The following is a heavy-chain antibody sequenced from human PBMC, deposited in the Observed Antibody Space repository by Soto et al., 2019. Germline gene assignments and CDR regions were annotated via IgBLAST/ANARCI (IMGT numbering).Heavy chain of an antibody. J-gene: IGHJ6*02. CDR3: ASRFSYDFWSGYYTGPISLYYYGMDV. CDR1: GGTFSSYA. CDR2: IIPIFGTA. D-gene: IGHD3-3*01. V-gene: IGHV1-69*13. Sequence: ASVKVSCKASGGTFSSYAISWVRQAPGQGLEWMGGIIPIFGTANYAQKFQGRVTITADESTSTAYMELSSLRSEDTAVYYCASRFSYDFWSGYYTGPISLYYYGMDVWGQGTTVTVSS.